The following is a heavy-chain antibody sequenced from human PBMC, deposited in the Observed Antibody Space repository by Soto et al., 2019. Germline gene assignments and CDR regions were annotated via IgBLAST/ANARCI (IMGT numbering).Heavy chain of an antibody. Sequence: QVQLVQSGAEVKKPGSSVKVSCKASGGTFSSLAISWVRQAPGQGLEWMGGLVPVIGTANYAQKFQDRVTLTADKSTSTSYMELRSLRSEDTDVYYCARSPRVFDYWGQGTLVTVSS. V-gene: IGHV1-69*06. D-gene: IGHD6-19*01. CDR1: GGTFSSLA. J-gene: IGHJ4*02. CDR3: ARSPRVFDY. CDR2: LVPVIGTA.